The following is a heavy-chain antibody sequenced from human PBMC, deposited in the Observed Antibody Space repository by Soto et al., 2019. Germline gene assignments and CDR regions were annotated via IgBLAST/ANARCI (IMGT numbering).Heavy chain of an antibody. CDR2: IDPSDSYT. CDR3: ARSRYSSSGYRGDYYYGMDV. D-gene: IGHD6-13*01. V-gene: IGHV5-10-1*01. CDR1: GYSFTSYW. J-gene: IGHJ6*02. Sequence: PGESLKISCKGSGYSFTSYWISWVRQMPGKGLEWMGRIDPSDSYTNYSPSFQGHVTISADKSISTAYLQWSSLKASDTAMYYCARSRYSSSGYRGDYYYGMDVWGQGTTVTVSS.